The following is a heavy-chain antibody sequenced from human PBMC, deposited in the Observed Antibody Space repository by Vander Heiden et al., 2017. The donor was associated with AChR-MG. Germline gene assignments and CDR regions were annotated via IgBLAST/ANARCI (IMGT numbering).Heavy chain of an antibody. V-gene: IGHV4-4*07. Sequence: QVQVQESGPGPVKPSETLSLTCTVSGVSISSYFWSWIRQPAGKGLEWVGRIDTRGNTNYNPSLKSRVTMLVDTSKNQFSLKLTSVTTADTALYYCARGGYDSTLPLDYWGQGTLVTVSP. J-gene: IGHJ4*02. CDR2: IDTRGNT. CDR1: GVSISSYF. CDR3: ARGGYDSTLPLDY. D-gene: IGHD2-2*01.